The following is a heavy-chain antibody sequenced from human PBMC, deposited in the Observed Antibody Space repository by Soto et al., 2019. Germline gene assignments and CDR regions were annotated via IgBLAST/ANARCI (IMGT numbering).Heavy chain of an antibody. J-gene: IGHJ6*02. CDR1: GYTFTTYD. D-gene: IGHD3-3*01. Sequence: QAQLVQSGAEVRKPGASVKVSCKASGYTFTTYDINWVRQAPGQGLEWLGWMDPNSGSTGYAQNFQGRITMTRNISRNTANMELSSLQSEDTAVYYCARERKFDFWREGLDVWGHGTTVTV. CDR3: ARERKFDFWREGLDV. V-gene: IGHV1-8*01. CDR2: MDPNSGST.